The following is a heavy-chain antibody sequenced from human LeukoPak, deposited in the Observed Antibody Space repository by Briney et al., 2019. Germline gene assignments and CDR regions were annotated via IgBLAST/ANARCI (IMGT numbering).Heavy chain of an antibody. CDR3: ASRSVPGIAVAGTPLYYYYYGMDV. J-gene: IGHJ6*02. V-gene: IGHV1-69*13. CDR2: IIPIFGTA. Sequence: SVKVSCKASGGTFSSYAISWVRQAPGQGLEWMGGIIPIFGTANYAQKFQGRATITADESTSTAYMELSSLRSEDTAVYYCASRSVPGIAVAGTPLYYYYYGMDVWGQGTTVTVSS. CDR1: GGTFSSYA. D-gene: IGHD6-19*01.